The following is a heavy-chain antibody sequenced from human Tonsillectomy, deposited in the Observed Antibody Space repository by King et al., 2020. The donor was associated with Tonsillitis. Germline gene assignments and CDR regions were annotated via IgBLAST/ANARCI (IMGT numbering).Heavy chain of an antibody. V-gene: IGHV3-15*01. CDR3: HVFFGRLLGLFSDP. CDR2: IKGKADEETT. Sequence: VQLVESGGGLVKPGGSLRLSCAASGFTFHNAWMSWIRQAPGKGLEWVGRIKGKADEETTDYVAPVKGRFTISRDDSKNTLYLQMNDLKAKDTALYYCHVFFGRLLGLFSDPWRQGTVVTVSA. J-gene: IGHJ5*02. CDR1: GFTFHNAW. D-gene: IGHD2-15*01.